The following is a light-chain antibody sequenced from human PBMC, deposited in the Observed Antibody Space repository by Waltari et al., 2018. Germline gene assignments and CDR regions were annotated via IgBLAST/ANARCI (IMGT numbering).Light chain of an antibody. CDR1: SSNIGVST. V-gene: IGLV1-44*01. CDR2: SGI. J-gene: IGLJ2*01. Sequence: QSVLTQPPSASGTPGQRVTISCSGSSSNIGVSTVNWYQQFPGTAPKLPIYSGIQRPSGVPDRFSGSKSGTSASLAISGLQSEDEADYYCAAWDRSLSIVVFGGGTKLTVL. CDR3: AAWDRSLSIVV.